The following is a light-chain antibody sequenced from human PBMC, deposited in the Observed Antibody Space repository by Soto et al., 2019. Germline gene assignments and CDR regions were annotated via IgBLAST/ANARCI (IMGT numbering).Light chain of an antibody. Sequence: EIVLTQSPATLSLSPGERATLSCRASQSISSYLAWYQQKPGQAPRLLIYDGSNRPTGIPARFSGSGSETDFTLTSSRLEPEDVASYYCQQRRSWPLTFGGGTKVEIK. CDR3: QQRRSWPLT. V-gene: IGKV3-11*01. J-gene: IGKJ4*01. CDR1: QSISSY. CDR2: DGS.